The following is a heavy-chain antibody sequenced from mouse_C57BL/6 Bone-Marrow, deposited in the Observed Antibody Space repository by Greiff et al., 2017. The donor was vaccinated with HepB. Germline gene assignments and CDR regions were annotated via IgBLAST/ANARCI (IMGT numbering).Heavy chain of an antibody. CDR3: ARLGAQATDY. D-gene: IGHD3-2*02. J-gene: IGHJ2*01. V-gene: IGHV1-69*01. Sequence: VQLQQSGAELVMPGASVKLSCKASGYTFTSYWMHWVKQRPGQGLEWIGEIDPSDSYTNYNQKFKGKSTLTVDKSSSTAYMQLSSLTSEDSAVYYCARLGAQATDYWGQGTTLTVSS. CDR2: IDPSDSYT. CDR1: GYTFTSYW.